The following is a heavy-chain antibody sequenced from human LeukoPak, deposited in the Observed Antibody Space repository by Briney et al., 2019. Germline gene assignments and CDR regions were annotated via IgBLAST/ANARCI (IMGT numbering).Heavy chain of an antibody. CDR3: ARVPTTVTTILHY. CDR1: GCTFTGYY. D-gene: IGHD4-17*01. J-gene: IGHJ4*02. CDR2: INPNSGGT. Sequence: ASVKVSCKASGCTFTGYYMHWVRQAPGQGLEWMGWINPNSGGTNYAQKFQGRVTMTRDTSISTAYMELSRLRSDDTAVYYCARVPTTVTTILHYWGQGTLVTVSS. V-gene: IGHV1-2*02.